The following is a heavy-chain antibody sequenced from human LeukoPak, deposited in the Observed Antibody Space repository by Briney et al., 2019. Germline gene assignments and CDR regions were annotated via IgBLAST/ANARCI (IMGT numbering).Heavy chain of an antibody. V-gene: IGHV3-33*08. D-gene: IGHD3-10*01. Sequence: GGSLRLSCAASGFTFSSYGMHWVRQAPGKGLEWVAVIWYDGSNKYYADSVKGRFTISRDNSKNTLYLQMNSLRAEDTAVYYCARDLPTISNYYGSGSYPDYWGQGTLVTVSS. CDR3: ARDLPTISNYYGSGSYPDY. CDR1: GFTFSSYG. J-gene: IGHJ4*02. CDR2: IWYDGSNK.